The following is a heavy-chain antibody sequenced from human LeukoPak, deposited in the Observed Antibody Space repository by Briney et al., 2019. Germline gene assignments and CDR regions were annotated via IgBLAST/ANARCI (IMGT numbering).Heavy chain of an antibody. CDR3: ARVRSTSSYYYYMDV. V-gene: IGHV3-7*01. D-gene: IGHD2-2*01. CDR2: IKQDGSEK. CDR1: GFTFSNSW. J-gene: IGHJ6*03. Sequence: GGSLRLSCAASGFTFSNSWMSWVRQAPGKGLEWVATIKQDGSEKYYVDSVKGRFTISRDNAKNSLYLQMNSLRAEDTAVYYCARVRSTSSYYYYMDVWGKGTTVTVSS.